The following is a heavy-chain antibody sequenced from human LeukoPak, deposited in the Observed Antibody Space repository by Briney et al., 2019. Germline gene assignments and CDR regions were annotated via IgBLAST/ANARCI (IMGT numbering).Heavy chain of an antibody. D-gene: IGHD3-22*01. V-gene: IGHV3-23*01. CDR3: ATYYYDSSGYRIDAFDT. CDR2: ISGSGGST. Sequence: GGSLRLSCAASGFTFSSYAMSWVRQAPGKGLEWVSAISGSGGSTYYADSVKGRFTISRDNSKNTLYLQMNSLRAEDTAVYYCATYYYDSSGYRIDAFDTWGQGTMVTVSS. J-gene: IGHJ3*02. CDR1: GFTFSSYA.